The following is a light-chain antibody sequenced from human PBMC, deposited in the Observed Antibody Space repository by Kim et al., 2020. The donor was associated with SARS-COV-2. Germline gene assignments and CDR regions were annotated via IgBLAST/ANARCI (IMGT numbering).Light chain of an antibody. CDR2: DAS. CDR1: QTVGSK. Sequence: LSVSPGERVTLSCKASQTVGSKLAWYQHKPGQAPRLLMYDASTRATGVPARFSGSWSGTEFTLTIVSLQSEDFAVYFCQLYYAWPQFGQGTKLEI. J-gene: IGKJ2*01. CDR3: QLYYAWPQ. V-gene: IGKV3D-15*01.